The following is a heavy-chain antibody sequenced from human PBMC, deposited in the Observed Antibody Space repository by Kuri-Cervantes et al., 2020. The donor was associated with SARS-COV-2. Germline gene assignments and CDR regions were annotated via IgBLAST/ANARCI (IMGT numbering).Heavy chain of an antibody. J-gene: IGHJ4*02. Sequence: GGFLRFSCAASGFIFSSYSMNWVRQAPGKGLEWVSSISSSSSYIYYADSVKGRFTISRDNSKNSLYLEMNSLRPEDTAVYYCARRAGATGKFDYWGQGTLVTVSS. D-gene: IGHD1-26*01. CDR1: GFIFSSYS. CDR2: ISSSSSYI. CDR3: ARRAGATGKFDY. V-gene: IGHV3-21*06.